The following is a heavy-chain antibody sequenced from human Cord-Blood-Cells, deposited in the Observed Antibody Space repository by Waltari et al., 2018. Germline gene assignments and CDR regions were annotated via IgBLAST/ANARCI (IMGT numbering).Heavy chain of an antibody. CDR3: ARVGGYSNYWFDP. J-gene: IGHJ5*02. V-gene: IGHV1-69*12. CDR1: GGTFSSYA. CDR2: IIPIFGTA. D-gene: IGHD4-4*01. Sequence: QVQLVQSGAEVKKPGSSVKVSCKASGGTFSSYAISWVRPAPGQGLEWMGGIIPIFGTANYAQEFQGRVTITADESTSTAYMERGSLRSEDTAVYYCARVGGYSNYWFDPWGQGTLVTVSS.